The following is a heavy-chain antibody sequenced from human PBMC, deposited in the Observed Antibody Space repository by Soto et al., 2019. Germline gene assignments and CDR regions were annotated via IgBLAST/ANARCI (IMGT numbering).Heavy chain of an antibody. CDR1: GFTFSSYE. J-gene: IGHJ6*02. CDR2: ISSSGSTI. CDR3: ARDLLQWLVPGGYYYYHGMDV. Sequence: SLRPSCAASGFTFSSYEMNWVRQAPGQGLDWVSYISSSGSTIYYADSVKGRFTISRDNAKNSLYLQMDSLRAEDTAVYYCARDLLQWLVPGGYYYYHGMDVWGQGTTVTGSS. V-gene: IGHV3-48*03. D-gene: IGHD6-19*01.